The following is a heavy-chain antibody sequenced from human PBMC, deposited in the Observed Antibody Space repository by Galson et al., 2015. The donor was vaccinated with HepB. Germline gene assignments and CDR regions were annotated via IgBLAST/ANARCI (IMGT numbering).Heavy chain of an antibody. Sequence: SLRLSCAASGFTFSSYSMNWVRQAPGKGLEWVSSISSSSSYIYYADSVEGRFTISRDNAKNSLYLQMNSLRAEDTAVYYCARGVGVVIGGYDPWGQGTLVTVSS. J-gene: IGHJ5*02. CDR3: ARGVGVVIGGYDP. CDR2: ISSSSSYI. D-gene: IGHD3-3*01. CDR1: GFTFSSYS. V-gene: IGHV3-21*01.